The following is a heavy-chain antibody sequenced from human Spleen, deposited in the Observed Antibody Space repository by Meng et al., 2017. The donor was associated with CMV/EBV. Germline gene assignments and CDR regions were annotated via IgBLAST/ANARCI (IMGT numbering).Heavy chain of an antibody. CDR2: IKQDGSEK. CDR3: ASLHIVVVPAAIRASWVGNWFDP. CDR1: GFTFSSYW. J-gene: IGHJ5*02. Sequence: GSLRLSCAASGFTFSSYWMSWVRQAPGKGLEWVANIKQDGSEKYYVDSVKGRFTISRDNAKNSLYLQMNSLRAEDTAVYYCASLHIVVVPAAIRASWVGNWFDPWGQGTLVTVSS. D-gene: IGHD2-2*01. V-gene: IGHV3-7*01.